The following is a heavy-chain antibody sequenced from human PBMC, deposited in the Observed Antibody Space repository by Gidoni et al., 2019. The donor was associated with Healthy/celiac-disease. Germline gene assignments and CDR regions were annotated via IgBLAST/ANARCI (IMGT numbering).Heavy chain of an antibody. D-gene: IGHD6-19*01. J-gene: IGHJ4*02. CDR3: AKDLRRAVAGKDY. CDR1: GFTLSSYG. Sequence: EVQQLESGGGLVQPGGSLRLPRAASGFTLSSYGMSWGREAPGKGLEWVSAISGSGGSTYYADSVKGRFTISRDNSKNTLYLQMNSLRAEDTAVYYCAKDLRRAVAGKDYWGQGTLVTVSS. V-gene: IGHV3-23*01. CDR2: ISGSGGST.